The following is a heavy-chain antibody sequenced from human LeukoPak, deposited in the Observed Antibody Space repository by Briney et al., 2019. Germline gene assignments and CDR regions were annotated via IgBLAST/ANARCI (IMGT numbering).Heavy chain of an antibody. D-gene: IGHD3-22*01. CDR1: GYPFTSHG. Sequence: ASVKVSCKTSGYPFTSHGITWVRPAPGQGLEWMGWISTYNSHTKNLQKLQDRLTMTTDTSTTTAYMELRSPRSDDTAVYYCARTPITMIVVGQNGFDVWGQGTMVTVSS. V-gene: IGHV1-18*01. CDR2: ISTYNSHT. CDR3: ARTPITMIVVGQNGFDV. J-gene: IGHJ3*01.